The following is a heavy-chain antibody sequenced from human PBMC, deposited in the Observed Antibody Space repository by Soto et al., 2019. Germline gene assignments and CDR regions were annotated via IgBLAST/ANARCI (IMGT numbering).Heavy chain of an antibody. CDR1: GFTFSAYA. CDR2: ISDSSST. CDR3: AKNKGGNYCTRTSCLYSFDY. Sequence: HPGGSLRLSCAASGFTFSAYAMTWVRQAAGKGLEWVSTISDSSSTYYADSAKGRFTISRDNSKNTLYLEMTSLRADDTAVYCCAKNKGGNYCTRTSCLYSFDYWGQGT. D-gene: IGHD2-2*01. V-gene: IGHV3-23*01. J-gene: IGHJ4*02.